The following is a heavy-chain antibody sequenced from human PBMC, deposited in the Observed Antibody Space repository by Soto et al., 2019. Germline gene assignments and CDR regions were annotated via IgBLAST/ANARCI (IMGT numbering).Heavy chain of an antibody. Sequence: SVKVSCKASGFTFTSSAMQWVRQARGQRLEWIGWIVVGSGNTNYAQKFQERVTITRDMSTSTAYMELSSLRSEDTAVYYCAAVSDSIYNWFDPWGQGTLVTVSS. CDR1: GFTFTSSA. D-gene: IGHD2-21*01. CDR2: IVVGSGNT. CDR3: AAVSDSIYNWFDP. J-gene: IGHJ5*02. V-gene: IGHV1-58*02.